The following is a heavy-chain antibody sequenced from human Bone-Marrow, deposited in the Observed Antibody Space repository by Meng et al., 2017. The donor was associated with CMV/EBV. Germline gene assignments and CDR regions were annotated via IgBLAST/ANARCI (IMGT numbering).Heavy chain of an antibody. Sequence: GGSLRLSCAASGFTFSSYWMHWVRQAPGKGLVWVARIDFVGSSRTYVDTVQGRFTVSRDNAKNTLYLEMNSLRPEDTAVYYCTRDNRDMAAMCDSWGQGTRVTGSS. V-gene: IGHV3-74*01. D-gene: IGHD5-18*01. CDR2: IDFVGSSR. J-gene: IGHJ1*01. CDR1: GFTFSSYW. CDR3: TRDNRDMAAMCDS.